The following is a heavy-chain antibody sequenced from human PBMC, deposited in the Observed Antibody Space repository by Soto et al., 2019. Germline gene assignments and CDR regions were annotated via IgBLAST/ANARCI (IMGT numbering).Heavy chain of an antibody. Sequence: SETLSLTCAVYGGSFSGYYWSWIRQPPGKELEWKGENNHSGSTNYNPPLKSRVTISVDTSKNQFSLKLSSVTAADTAVYYCARGSSIAARYYYYGMDVWGQGTTVTVSS. CDR2: NNHSGST. V-gene: IGHV4-34*01. CDR3: ARGSSIAARYYYYGMDV. D-gene: IGHD6-6*01. J-gene: IGHJ6*02. CDR1: GGSFSGYY.